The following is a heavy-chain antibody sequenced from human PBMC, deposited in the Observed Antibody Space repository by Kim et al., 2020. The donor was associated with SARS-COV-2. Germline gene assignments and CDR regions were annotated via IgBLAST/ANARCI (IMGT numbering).Heavy chain of an antibody. CDR3: AKTIGGADINFDC. V-gene: IGHV3-7*01. Sequence: YVDSVKGRFTISSDHAKNSLFLQMNSLTAEDTGVYYCAKTIGGADINFDCWGQGALVTVSS. J-gene: IGHJ4*02. D-gene: IGHD3-9*01.